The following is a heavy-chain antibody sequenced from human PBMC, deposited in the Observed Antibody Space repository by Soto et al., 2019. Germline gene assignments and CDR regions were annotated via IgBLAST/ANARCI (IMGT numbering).Heavy chain of an antibody. J-gene: IGHJ4*02. Sequence: GSSLSLSCAVSGFTFRTHAMYWIRQAPGKGLEWVSAIDDTNISYYADSVKGRFIITRDNSRNTLFLQLDGLRAEDTAIYYCTKRPMCTGDCWYFDDWGQGVLVTVSS. V-gene: IGHV3-23*05. CDR2: IDDTNIS. CDR3: TKRPMCTGDCWYFDD. D-gene: IGHD2-21*02. CDR1: GFTFRTHA.